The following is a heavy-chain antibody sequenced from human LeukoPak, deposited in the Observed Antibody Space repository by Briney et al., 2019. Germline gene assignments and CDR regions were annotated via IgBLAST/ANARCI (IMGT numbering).Heavy chain of an antibody. D-gene: IGHD3-9*01. J-gene: IGHJ4*02. CDR3: VRAPRGYFDWLLYPDPFPY. CDR2: ISYDGSNK. Sequence: TGGSLRLSCAASGFTFSSYAMHGVRQAPGKGLEWVAVISYDGSNKYYADSVKGRFTISRDNSKNTLYLQMNSLRAEDTAVYYCVRAPRGYFDWLLYPDPFPYWGQGTLVTVSS. V-gene: IGHV3-30-3*01. CDR1: GFTFSSYA.